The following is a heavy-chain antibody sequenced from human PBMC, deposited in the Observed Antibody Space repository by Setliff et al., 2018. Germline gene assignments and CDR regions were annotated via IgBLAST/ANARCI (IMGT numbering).Heavy chain of an antibody. D-gene: IGHD3-22*01. CDR3: ARDTGREYYYDSSGYKDY. CDR2: INPSGDNT. Sequence: ASVKVSCKASGYTFTSYYMHWVRQAPGQGLEWMGVINPSGDNTNYAQNFQGRVTMTRDTSTGTFYLDLSSLRSEDTAVYYCARDTGREYYYDSSGYKDYWGQGTLVTVSS. V-gene: IGHV1-46*01. CDR1: GYTFTSYY. J-gene: IGHJ4*02.